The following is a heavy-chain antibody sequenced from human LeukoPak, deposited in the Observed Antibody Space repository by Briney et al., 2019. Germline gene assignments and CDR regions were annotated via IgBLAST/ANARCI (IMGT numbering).Heavy chain of an antibody. J-gene: IGHJ4*02. V-gene: IGHV5-51*01. CDR3: ATARSVYDSSGDYSFYFDF. CDR1: GSIFTSNW. D-gene: IGHD3-22*01. Sequence: PGESLQICGQCAGSIFTSNWIGGGRQLPGKGLEWMGIIYPGDSTIKYSPSFQGQVSISADKSITTAYLQWRSLKASDTAMYYCATARSVYDSSGDYSFYFDFWGQGTLVTVSS. CDR2: IYPGDSTI.